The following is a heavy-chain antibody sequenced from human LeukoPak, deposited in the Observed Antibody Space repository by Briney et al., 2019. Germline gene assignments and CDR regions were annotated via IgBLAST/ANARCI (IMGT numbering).Heavy chain of an antibody. J-gene: IGHJ6*03. CDR2: INHSGST. CDR1: GGSFSGYY. V-gene: IGHV4-34*01. D-gene: IGHD5-12*01. Sequence: SETLSLTCAVYGGSFSGYYWSWIRQPPGKGLEWIGEINHSGSTNYNPSLKSRVSISVDTSKNQFSLKLSSVTAADTAVYYCARAGWEVATARGVSAYYYMDVWGKGTTVTVSS. CDR3: ARAGWEVATARGVSAYYYMDV.